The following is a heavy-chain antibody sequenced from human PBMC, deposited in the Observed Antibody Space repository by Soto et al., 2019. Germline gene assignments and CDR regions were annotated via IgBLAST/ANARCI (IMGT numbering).Heavy chain of an antibody. CDR1: EFPYSRYS. V-gene: IGHV3-30-3*01. D-gene: IGHD6-13*01. CDR3: ARDGSPRRNSKPSRACDI. Sequence: GVAVRLSCSASEFPYSRYSMHWVRQAPGKWLEWVAVISYDGSNKYYADSVKGRFTISRDNSKNTLYLQMNSLRAEDTAVYYCARDGSPRRNSKPSRACDIWGQGTMVTVS. CDR2: ISYDGSNK. J-gene: IGHJ3*02.